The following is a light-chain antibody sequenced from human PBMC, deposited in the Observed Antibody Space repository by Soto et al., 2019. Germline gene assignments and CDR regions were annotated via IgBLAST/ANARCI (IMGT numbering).Light chain of an antibody. CDR1: SSDVGGYNY. CDR3: SSYIPNNSTYV. CDR2: DVS. Sequence: QSVLTQPASVSGSPGQSITISCTGTSSDVGGYNYVSWYQHHPGKAPKRMIHDVSNRPSGVSNRFSDSKSGNTASLTISGLQAEDEADYYCSSYIPNNSTYVFGTGTKVTVL. J-gene: IGLJ1*01. V-gene: IGLV2-14*03.